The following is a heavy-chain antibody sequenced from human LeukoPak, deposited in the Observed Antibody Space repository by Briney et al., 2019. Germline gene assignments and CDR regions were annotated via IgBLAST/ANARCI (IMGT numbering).Heavy chain of an antibody. CDR2: ISYDGSNK. D-gene: IGHD1-26*01. J-gene: IGHJ5*02. V-gene: IGHV3-30-3*01. CDR1: GFTFSSYA. Sequence: GGSLRLSCAASGFTFSSYAMHWVRPAPGKGLEWAAVISYDGSNKYYADSVKGRFTISRDNSKNTLYLQMNSLRAEDTAVYYCARPIREWELLGWFDPWGQGILVTVSS. CDR3: ARPIREWELLGWFDP.